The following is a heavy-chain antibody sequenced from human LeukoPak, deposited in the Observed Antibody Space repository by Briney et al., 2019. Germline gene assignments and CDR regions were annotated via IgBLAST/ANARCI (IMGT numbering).Heavy chain of an antibody. CDR3: ARVVGATGSSDY. V-gene: IGHV4-59*01. D-gene: IGHD1-26*01. Sequence: SETLSLTCTVSGGSISSDYWSWIRQPPGKRLDWIGYSYYIGSTNYNPSLKSRITISVDTSKSHFSLKLSSVTAADTAVYYCARVVGATGSSDYWGQGTLVTVSS. CDR2: SYYIGST. CDR1: GGSISSDY. J-gene: IGHJ4*02.